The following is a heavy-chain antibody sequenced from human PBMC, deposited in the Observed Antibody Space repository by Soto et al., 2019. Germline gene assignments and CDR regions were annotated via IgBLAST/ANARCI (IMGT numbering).Heavy chain of an antibody. J-gene: IGHJ5*02. V-gene: IGHV1-69*01. Sequence: QVQLVQSGAELKKPGSSVKVSCKVSGGTDGTYSINWVRQAPGQGLEWMGAIIPILSTTNYAQRFQGRVTITADESTGTVYLELTSLKFEDTAVYYCASRVMAVTWFDPWGQGTLVTVSS. CDR1: GGTDGTYS. CDR3: ASRVMAVTWFDP. D-gene: IGHD2-8*01. CDR2: IIPILSTT.